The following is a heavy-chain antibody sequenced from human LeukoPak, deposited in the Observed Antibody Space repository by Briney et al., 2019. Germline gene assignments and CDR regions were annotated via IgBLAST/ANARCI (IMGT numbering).Heavy chain of an antibody. Sequence: GGSLRLSCAASGFTFSSYAMHWVRQAPGKGLEWVAVISYDGSNKYYADSVKGRFTISRDNSKNTLYLQMKSLRAEDTAVYYCAKTRAAAGTYWGQGTLVTVSS. CDR3: AKTRAAAGTY. CDR2: ISYDGSNK. D-gene: IGHD6-13*01. V-gene: IGHV3-30*04. CDR1: GFTFSSYA. J-gene: IGHJ4*02.